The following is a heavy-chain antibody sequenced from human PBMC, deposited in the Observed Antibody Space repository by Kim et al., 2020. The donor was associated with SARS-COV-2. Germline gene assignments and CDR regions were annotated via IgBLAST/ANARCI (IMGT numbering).Heavy chain of an antibody. J-gene: IGHJ6*02. V-gene: IGHV3-48*02. CDR2: ISSSSSTI. CDR1: GFTFSSYS. Sequence: AGSLRLSCAASGFTFSSYSMNWVRQAPGKGLEWVSYISSSSSTIYYADSVKGRFTISRDNAKNSLYLQMNSLRDEDTAVYYCARDRGNDYGDYGPYYYGMDVWGQGTTVTVSS. D-gene: IGHD4-17*01. CDR3: ARDRGNDYGDYGPYYYGMDV.